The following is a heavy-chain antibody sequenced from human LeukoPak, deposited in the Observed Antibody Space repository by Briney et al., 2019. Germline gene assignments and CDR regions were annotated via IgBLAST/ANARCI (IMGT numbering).Heavy chain of an antibody. V-gene: IGHV4-39*01. CDR3: ARRRITIFGVVIRAFYYDY. CDR1: GGSVSSSSYY. J-gene: IGHJ4*02. D-gene: IGHD3-3*01. CDR2: IYYSGST. Sequence: PSETLSLTCTVSGGSVSSSSYYWGWIRQPPGKGLEWIGSIYYSGSTYYNPSLKSRVTISVDTSKNQFSLKLSSVTAADTAVYYCARRRITIFGVVIRAFYYDYWGQGTLVTVSS.